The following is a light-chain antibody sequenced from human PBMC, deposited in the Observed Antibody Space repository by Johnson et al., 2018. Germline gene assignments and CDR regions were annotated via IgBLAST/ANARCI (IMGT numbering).Light chain of an antibody. CDR2: ENN. Sequence: QYMLTQPPSVSAAPGQKVTISCSGSSSNIGNNYVSWYQQLPGTAPKLLIYENNKRPSGIPDRFSGSKSGTSATLGITGLQTGAEADYYCGTWDSSLSAGNVFGTGTKVTVL. CDR1: SSNIGNNY. CDR3: GTWDSSLSAGNV. J-gene: IGLJ1*01. V-gene: IGLV1-51*02.